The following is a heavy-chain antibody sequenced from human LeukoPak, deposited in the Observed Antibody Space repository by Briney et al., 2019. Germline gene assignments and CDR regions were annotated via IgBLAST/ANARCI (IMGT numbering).Heavy chain of an antibody. J-gene: IGHJ4*02. CDR2: ITGSGGGT. D-gene: IGHD1-26*01. CDR3: AKTGSGSYFPN. Sequence: GSLRLSCAASGFTFSTYAMSWVRQAPGKGLEWVSGITGSGGGTYYADSVKGRFTISRDNSKNTLYLQMNSLRAEDTAVYSCAKTGSGSYFPNWGQGTLVTVSS. CDR1: GFTFSTYA. V-gene: IGHV3-23*01.